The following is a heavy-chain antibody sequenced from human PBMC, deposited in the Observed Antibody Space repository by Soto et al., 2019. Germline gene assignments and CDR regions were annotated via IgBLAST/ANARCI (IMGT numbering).Heavy chain of an antibody. Sequence: EMQLVESGGGLVQRGGSLRLSCAASGFTVSTYWMHWVRQAPGKGLMWVSRINTDGSSIAYADSVKGRFTISRDNAKKTLYLQMNSLRVEDTAVYYCTRRLGKNSASATGFDYWGQGTLATVSS. D-gene: IGHD3-9*01. V-gene: IGHV3-74*01. CDR2: INTDGSSI. CDR3: TRRLGKNSASATGFDY. CDR1: GFTVSTYW. J-gene: IGHJ4*02.